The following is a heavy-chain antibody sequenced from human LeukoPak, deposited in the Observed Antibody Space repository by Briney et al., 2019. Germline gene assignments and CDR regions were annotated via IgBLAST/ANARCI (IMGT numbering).Heavy chain of an antibody. J-gene: IGHJ4*02. CDR3: ARLDTAMAPDY. CDR2: FYYSGSP. V-gene: IGHV4-39*07. D-gene: IGHD5-18*01. CDR1: GGSISSTSYY. Sequence: SETLSLTCTVSGGSISSTSYYWGWLRQPPGKGLEWIGSFYYSGSPKYNPSLKSRVTLSLDTSKNQFSLRLTSVTAADTAVYYCARLDTAMAPDYWGQGTLVTVSS.